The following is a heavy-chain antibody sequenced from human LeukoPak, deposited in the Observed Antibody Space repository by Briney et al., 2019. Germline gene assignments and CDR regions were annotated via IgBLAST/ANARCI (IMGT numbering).Heavy chain of an antibody. CDR2: ISSSSSYI. V-gene: IGHV3-21*01. CDR3: ARDGDPYGGNPLHLWYYYYYYMDV. D-gene: IGHD4-23*01. J-gene: IGHJ6*03. Sequence: SCKASGFTFSSYSMNWVRQAPGKGLEWVSSISSSSSYIYYADSVKGRFTISRDNAKNSLYLQMNSLRAEDTAVYYCARDGDPYGGNPLHLWYYYYYYMDVWGKGTTVTVSS. CDR1: GFTFSSYS.